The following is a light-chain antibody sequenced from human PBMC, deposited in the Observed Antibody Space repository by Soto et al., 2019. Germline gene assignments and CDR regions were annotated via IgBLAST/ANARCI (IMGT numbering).Light chain of an antibody. V-gene: IGKV1-12*01. CDR3: QQAHAFPIT. CDR1: QGISSW. J-gene: IGKJ5*01. CDR2: AAS. Sequence: DIQMTQSPSSVSASVGDRVTITCRASQGISSWLAWYQQKPGKAPKLLISAASSVQTGDPSRFSGSGSGTDFTLTISSLQPEDFATYFCQQAHAFPITFGQGTRLEIK.